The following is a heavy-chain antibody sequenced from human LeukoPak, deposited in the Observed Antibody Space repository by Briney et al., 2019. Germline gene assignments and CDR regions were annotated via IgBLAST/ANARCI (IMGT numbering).Heavy chain of an antibody. CDR3: ARSKRITMVRGVVWFDP. V-gene: IGHV4-34*01. CDR1: GGSFSGYY. CDR2: INHSGST. Sequence: SETLSLTCAVYGGSFSGYYWSWIRQPPGKGLEWIGEINHSGSTNHNPPLKSRVTISVDTSKNQFSLKLSSVTAADTAVYYCARSKRITMVRGVVWFDPWGQGTLVTVSS. J-gene: IGHJ5*02. D-gene: IGHD3-10*01.